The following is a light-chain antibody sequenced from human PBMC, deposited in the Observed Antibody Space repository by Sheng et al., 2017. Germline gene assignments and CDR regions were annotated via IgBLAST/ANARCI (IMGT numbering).Light chain of an antibody. V-gene: IGLV2-14*03. CDR1: SSDVDYYNY. Sequence: QSALAQPASVSGSPGQSLTISCTGTSSDVDYYNYVSWYQQYPGKAPKLLIYDDNNRPSGVSNRFSGSKSGNTAFLTISGLQAEDEADYYCSSYSSSSALDVVFGGGTKLTVL. CDR2: DDN. J-gene: IGLJ2*01. CDR3: SSYSSSSALDVV.